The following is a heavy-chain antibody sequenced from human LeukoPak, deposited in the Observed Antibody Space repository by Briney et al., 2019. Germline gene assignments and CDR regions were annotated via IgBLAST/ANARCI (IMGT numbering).Heavy chain of an antibody. D-gene: IGHD2/OR15-2a*01. CDR2: IYDSGS. J-gene: IGHJ6*02. V-gene: IGHV4-59*08. Sequence: NPSETLSLTCIVSGGSISSYYWSWIRQPPGKGLEWIGYIYDSGSSYNPSLKSRVTISVDTPKNQFSLKVSSVTAADTAVYYCARQMFLGGMDVWGQGTTVTVSS. CDR3: ARQMFLGGMDV. CDR1: GGSISSYY.